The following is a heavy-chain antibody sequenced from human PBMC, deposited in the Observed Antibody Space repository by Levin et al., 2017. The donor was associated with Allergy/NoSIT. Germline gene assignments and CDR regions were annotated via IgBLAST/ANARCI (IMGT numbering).Heavy chain of an antibody. CDR2: ISSSSSCI. CDR1: GFTFSSYS. J-gene: IGHJ4*02. V-gene: IGHV3-21*01. D-gene: IGHD2-2*01. CDR3: ARDEYCSSTSCYHPDDY. Sequence: GESLKISCAASGFTFSSYSMNWVRQAPGKGLEWVSSISSSSSCIYYADSVKGRFTISRDNAKNSLYLQMNSLRAEDTAVYYCARDEYCSSTSCYHPDDYWGQGTLVTVSS.